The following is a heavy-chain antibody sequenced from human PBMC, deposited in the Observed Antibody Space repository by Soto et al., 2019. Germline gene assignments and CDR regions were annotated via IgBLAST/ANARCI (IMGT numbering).Heavy chain of an antibody. CDR2: ISSDGGDK. D-gene: IGHD2-15*01. CDR1: GFTFSHFG. Sequence: QVQLVESGGGVVQPGRSPRLSCAASGFTFSHFGMHWVRQAPGKGLEWVAAISSDGGDKYYSHSVKDRFTISRDNSKNTLFLQMNSLRVEDTAGYYCVKGSEVARQELDHWGQGILVTVSS. V-gene: IGHV3-30*18. J-gene: IGHJ4*02. CDR3: VKGSEVARQELDH.